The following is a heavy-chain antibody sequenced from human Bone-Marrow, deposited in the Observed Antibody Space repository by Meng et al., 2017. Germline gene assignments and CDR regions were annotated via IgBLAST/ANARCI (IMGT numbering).Heavy chain of an antibody. Sequence: QLVQSGLDGKKHGALVKVARKASGYTFASYGISWVRQAPGQGLEWMGWISAYNGNTNYAQKLQGRVTMTTDTSTSTAYMELRSLRSDDSAVYYCARGIMITFGGVIGTFDYWGQGTLVTVSS. CDR3: ARGIMITFGGVIGTFDY. J-gene: IGHJ4*02. D-gene: IGHD3-16*02. V-gene: IGHV1-18*01. CDR1: GYTFASYG. CDR2: ISAYNGNT.